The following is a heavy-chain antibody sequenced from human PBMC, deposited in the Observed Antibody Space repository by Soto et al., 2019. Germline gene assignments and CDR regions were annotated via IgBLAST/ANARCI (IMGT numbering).Heavy chain of an antibody. CDR1: GYTFTSYA. CDR3: ARDLGDSSGYYASNWFDP. J-gene: IGHJ5*02. Sequence: SVKVSCKASGYTFTSYAMHWVRQAPGQGLEWMGRIIPILGIANYAQKFQGRVTITADKSTSTAYMELSSLRSEDTAVYYCARDLGDSSGYYASNWFDPWGQGTLVTVSS. CDR2: IIPILGIA. V-gene: IGHV1-69*04. D-gene: IGHD3-22*01.